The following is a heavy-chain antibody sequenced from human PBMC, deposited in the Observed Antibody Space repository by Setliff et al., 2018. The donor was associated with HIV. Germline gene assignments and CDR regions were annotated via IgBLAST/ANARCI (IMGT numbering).Heavy chain of an antibody. V-gene: IGHV3-30*04. J-gene: IGHJ3*02. Sequence: GESLKISCAASGFTFSNFAIHWVRQAPGKGLEWVALMSFDGSNKVYADSVKGRFSISRDNSKNTLYLQINSLRLEDTAIYYCARGSPESGHDFDWGRTLGAFDIWGQGTMVTVSS. CDR1: GFTFSNFA. CDR2: MSFDGSNK. CDR3: ARGSPESGHDFDWGRTLGAFDI. D-gene: IGHD3-9*01.